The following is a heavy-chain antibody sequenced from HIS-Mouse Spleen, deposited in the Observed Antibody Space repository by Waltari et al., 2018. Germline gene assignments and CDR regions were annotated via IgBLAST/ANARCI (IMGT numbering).Heavy chain of an antibody. J-gene: IGHJ4*02. CDR1: GYTFTGYY. V-gene: IGHV1-2*02. D-gene: IGHD6-6*01. Sequence: QVQLVQSGAEVKKPGASVKVSCTASGYTFTGYYMHWVRQAPGQGLEWMGWINPNSGGTNYAQKFQGRVTMTRDTSISTAYMELSRLRSDDTAVYYCARVGGGGYSSSSGFDYWGQGTLVTVSS. CDR3: ARVGGGGYSSSSGFDY. CDR2: INPNSGGT.